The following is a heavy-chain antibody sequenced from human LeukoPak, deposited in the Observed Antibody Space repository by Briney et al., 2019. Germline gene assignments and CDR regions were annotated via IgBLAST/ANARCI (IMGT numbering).Heavy chain of an antibody. CDR3: ARAAEDYDSSGYYS. CDR2: ISAYNGNT. J-gene: IGHJ4*02. CDR1: GYTFTSYG. Sequence: ASVKVSCKASGYTFTSYGISWVRQAPGQGFEWMGWISAYNGNTNYAQKLQGRVTMTTDTSTSTAYMELRSLRSDDTAVYYCARAAEDYDSSGYYSWGQGTLVTVSS. D-gene: IGHD3-22*01. V-gene: IGHV1-18*01.